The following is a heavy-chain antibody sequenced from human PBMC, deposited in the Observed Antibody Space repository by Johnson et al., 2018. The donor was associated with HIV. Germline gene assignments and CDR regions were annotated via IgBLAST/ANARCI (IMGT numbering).Heavy chain of an antibody. CDR1: GFTVSSNY. Sequence: VQLVESGGGLVQPGGSLRLSCAASGFTVSSNYMSWVRQAPGKGLEYVSAISGNGGSTYYANSVKGRFTISRDNSKNTLYLQMGSLRAEDMGVYYCARLRIPDAFDIWGQGTMVTVSS. CDR3: ARLRIPDAFDI. CDR2: ISGNGGST. J-gene: IGHJ3*02. V-gene: IGHV3-64*01.